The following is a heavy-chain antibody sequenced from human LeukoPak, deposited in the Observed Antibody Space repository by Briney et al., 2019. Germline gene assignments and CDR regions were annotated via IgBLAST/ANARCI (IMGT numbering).Heavy chain of an antibody. Sequence: GGSLRLSCAASGFTFSSYSMNWVRQAPGKGLEWVSSISSSSSYIYYADSVKGRFTISRDNAKNSLYLQMNSLRAEDTAVYYCAREAVAGTGEFDYWGQGTLVTVSS. V-gene: IGHV3-21*01. CDR1: GFTFSSYS. CDR2: ISSSSSYI. J-gene: IGHJ4*02. D-gene: IGHD6-19*01. CDR3: AREAVAGTGEFDY.